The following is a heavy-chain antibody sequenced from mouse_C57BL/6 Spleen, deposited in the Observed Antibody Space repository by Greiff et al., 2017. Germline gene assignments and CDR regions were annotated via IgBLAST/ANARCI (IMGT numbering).Heavy chain of an antibody. J-gene: IGHJ3*01. CDR2: IDPSDSET. CDR3: AVGHDGYYAWFAY. CDR1: GYTFTSYW. V-gene: IGHV1-52*01. D-gene: IGHD2-3*01. Sequence: QVQLKQPGAELVRPGSSVKLSCKASGYTFTSYWMHWVKQRPIQGLEWIGNIDPSDSETHYNQKFKDKATLTVDKSSSTAYMQLSSLTSEDSAVYYCAVGHDGYYAWFAYWGQGTLVTVSA.